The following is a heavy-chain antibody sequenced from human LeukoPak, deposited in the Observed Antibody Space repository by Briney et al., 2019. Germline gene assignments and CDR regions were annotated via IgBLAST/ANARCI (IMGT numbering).Heavy chain of an antibody. Sequence: SETLSLPCTVSGGSISSYYWSWIWQPPGKGLERIGYIYYSGSTDYNPSLKSRVTISVDTSKNQFSLKLSSVTAADTAVYYCARFYCSGGSCYLDYWGQGTLVTVSS. CDR2: IYYSGST. D-gene: IGHD2-15*01. CDR3: ARFYCSGGSCYLDY. V-gene: IGHV4-59*08. CDR1: GGSISSYY. J-gene: IGHJ4*02.